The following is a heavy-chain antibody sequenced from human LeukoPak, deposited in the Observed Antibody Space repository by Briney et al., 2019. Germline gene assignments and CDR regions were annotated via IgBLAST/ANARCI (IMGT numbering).Heavy chain of an antibody. D-gene: IGHD1-26*01. V-gene: IGHV4-34*01. CDR2: INHSGST. CDR1: GGSFSGYY. J-gene: IGHJ4*02. CDR3: ARVLDGVGATRSFDY. Sequence: PSETLSLTCAVYGGSFSGYYWSWIRQPPGKGLEWIGEINHSGSTNYNPSLKSRVTISVDTSKNQFSLKLSSVTAADTAVYYCARVLDGVGATRSFDYWGQGTLVTVSS.